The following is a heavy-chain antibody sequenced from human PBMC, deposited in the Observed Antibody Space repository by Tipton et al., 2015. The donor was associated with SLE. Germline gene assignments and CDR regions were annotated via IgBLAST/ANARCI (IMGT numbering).Heavy chain of an antibody. CDR2: IDHSGST. CDR1: GGSFSGYY. V-gene: IGHV4-34*01. J-gene: IGHJ4*02. D-gene: IGHD2-21*01. Sequence: TLSLTCAVYGGSFSGYYWSWIRQPPGKGLEWIGEIDHSGSTNYNPSLESRVTISIDTSKNRFSLNMDSVTAADTAVYYCARGFRPYYFDPWGQGTLVTVSS. CDR3: ARGFRPYYFDP.